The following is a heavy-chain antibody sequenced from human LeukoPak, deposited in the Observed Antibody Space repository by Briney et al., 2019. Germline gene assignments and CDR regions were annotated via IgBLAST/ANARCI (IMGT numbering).Heavy chain of an antibody. V-gene: IGHV4-30-2*01. J-gene: IGHJ5*02. CDR3: ARSPRPAAGKGWFDP. Sequence: PSETLSLTCTVSGGSISSGGYYWSWIRQPPGKGLEWIGYIYHSGSTYYNPSLKSRVTISVDRSKNQFSLKLSSVTAADTAVYYCARSPRPAAGKGWFDPWGQGTLVIVSS. D-gene: IGHD6-13*01. CDR2: IYHSGST. CDR1: GGSISSGGYY.